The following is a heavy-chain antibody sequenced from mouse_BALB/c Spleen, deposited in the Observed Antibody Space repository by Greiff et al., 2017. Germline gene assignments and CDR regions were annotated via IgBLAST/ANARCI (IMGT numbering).Heavy chain of an antibody. Sequence: DVQLQESGPGLVKPSQSLSLTCSVTGYSITSGYYWNWIRQFPGNKLEWMGYISYDGSNNYNPSLKNRISITRDTSKNQFFLKLNSVTTEDTATYYCARDDYYGSSYDAMDYWGQGTSVTVSS. CDR1: GYSITSGYY. D-gene: IGHD1-1*01. CDR2: ISYDGSN. CDR3: ARDDYYGSSYDAMDY. V-gene: IGHV3-6*02. J-gene: IGHJ4*01.